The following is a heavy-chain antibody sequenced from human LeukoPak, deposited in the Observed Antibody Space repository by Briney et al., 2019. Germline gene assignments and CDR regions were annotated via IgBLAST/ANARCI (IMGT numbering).Heavy chain of an antibody. Sequence: PSETLSLTCTVSGGSISSYYWSWIRQPPGKGLEWIGYIYYSGSTNYNPSLKSRVIISVDTSKNQFSLKLSSVTAADTAVYYCARGTTVTTYYYGMDVWGQGTTVTVSS. CDR2: IYYSGST. D-gene: IGHD4-17*01. V-gene: IGHV4-59*01. CDR3: ARGTTVTTYYYGMDV. J-gene: IGHJ6*02. CDR1: GGSISSYY.